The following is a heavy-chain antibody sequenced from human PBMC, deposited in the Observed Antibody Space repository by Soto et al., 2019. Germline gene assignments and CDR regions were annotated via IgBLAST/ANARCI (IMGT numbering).Heavy chain of an antibody. CDR1: GFPISSYA. CDR2: ISGSGGST. Sequence: GGSLTLSCAASGFPISSYAMSWVRPAPGKGPGWVSAISGSGGSTYYADSVKGRFTISRDNSKNTLDLQMNSLRAEDTAAYYCAKDRGDFWSGSPVEAHYGMDVWGQGTTVTVSS. D-gene: IGHD3-3*01. J-gene: IGHJ6*02. CDR3: AKDRGDFWSGSPVEAHYGMDV. V-gene: IGHV3-23*01.